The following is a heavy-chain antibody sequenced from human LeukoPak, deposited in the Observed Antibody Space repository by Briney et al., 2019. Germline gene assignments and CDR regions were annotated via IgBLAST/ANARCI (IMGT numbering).Heavy chain of an antibody. V-gene: IGHV3-30*18. J-gene: IGHJ4*02. Sequence: GGSLRLSCAASGFTFSSYGMHWVRQAPGKGLEWVAVISYDGSNKYYADSVKGRFTISRDNSKNTLYLQMNSLRAEDTAVYYCAKASPLAVAGGLGDYFDYWGQGTLVTVSS. CDR3: AKASPLAVAGGLGDYFDY. CDR2: ISYDGSNK. D-gene: IGHD6-19*01. CDR1: GFTFSSYG.